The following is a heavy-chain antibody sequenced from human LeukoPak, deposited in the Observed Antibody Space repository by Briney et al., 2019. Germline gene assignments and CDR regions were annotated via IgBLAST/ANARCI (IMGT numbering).Heavy chain of an antibody. CDR2: IYGGGNI. D-gene: IGHD6-13*01. CDR3: AKTRPLDSSSWSHGDY. V-gene: IGHV3-53*01. Sequence: GGSLRLSCAASGFTVSSNYMNWVRQAPGKGLEWVSVIYGGGNIYYADSVKGRFTISRDNSKNTLYLQMNSLRAEDTAVYYCAKTRPLDSSSWSHGDYWGQGTLVTVSS. CDR1: GFTVSSNY. J-gene: IGHJ4*02.